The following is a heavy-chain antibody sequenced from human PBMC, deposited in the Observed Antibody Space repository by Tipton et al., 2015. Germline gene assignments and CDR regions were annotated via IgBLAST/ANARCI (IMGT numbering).Heavy chain of an antibody. CDR2: INHSGST. Sequence: LRLSCAVYGGSFSGYYWNWIRQPPGKGLEWIGEINHSGSTNYNPSLKSRVTISVDTSKNQFSLKLSSVTAADTAVYYCARDLEHGMDVWGQGTTVTVSS. V-gene: IGHV4-34*01. D-gene: IGHD5-24*01. CDR3: ARDLEHGMDV. CDR1: GGSFSGYY. J-gene: IGHJ6*02.